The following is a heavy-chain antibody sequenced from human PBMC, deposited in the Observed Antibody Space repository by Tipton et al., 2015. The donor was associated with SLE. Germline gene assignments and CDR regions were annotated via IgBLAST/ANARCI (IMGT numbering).Heavy chain of an antibody. J-gene: IGHJ4*02. V-gene: IGHV4-4*07. CDR1: GGSITNYY. D-gene: IGHD2-2*01. Sequence: TLSLTCTVSGGSITNYYWGWVRQPAGKGLEWIGRICCGGSTKYNPPRDSRVSLSVDASKDQFSLKLSSVTAADTAVYYCVVCSPSSCSYFDYWGQGRLVTVSS. CDR3: VVCSPSSCSYFDY. CDR2: ICCGGST.